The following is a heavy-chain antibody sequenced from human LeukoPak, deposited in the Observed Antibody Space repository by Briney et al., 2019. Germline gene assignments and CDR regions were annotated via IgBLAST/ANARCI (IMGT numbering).Heavy chain of an antibody. J-gene: IGHJ4*02. CDR3: ARGGSSGYYLGYYFDY. V-gene: IGHV3-53*01. Sequence: PSETLSLTCAVSGGSISSNNWWGWVRQAPGKGLEWVSVIYSVGSTYYADSVKGRFTISRDNSKNTLYLQMNALRAEDTAVYYCARGGSSGYYLGYYFDYWGQGTLVTISS. CDR1: GGSISSNN. CDR2: IYSVGST. D-gene: IGHD3-22*01.